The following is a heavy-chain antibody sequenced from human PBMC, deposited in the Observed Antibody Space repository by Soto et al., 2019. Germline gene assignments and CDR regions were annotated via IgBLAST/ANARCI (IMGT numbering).Heavy chain of an antibody. J-gene: IGHJ6*03. CDR3: ARAINYYGSGSYYSSRYYYYMDV. D-gene: IGHD3-10*01. CDR1: GGSFSGYY. V-gene: IGHV4-34*01. Sequence: QVQLQQWGAGLLKPSETLSLTCAVYGGSFSGYYWSWIRQPPGKGLEWIGEINHSGSTNYNPSLKSRLTISVDTSKNQFSLKLSSVTAADTAVYYCARAINYYGSGSYYSSRYYYYMDVWGKGTTVTVSS. CDR2: INHSGST.